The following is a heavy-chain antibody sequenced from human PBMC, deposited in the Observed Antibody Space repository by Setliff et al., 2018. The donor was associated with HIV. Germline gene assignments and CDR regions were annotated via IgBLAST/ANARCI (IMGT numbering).Heavy chain of an antibody. Sequence: SETLSLTCTVSGGSISSSSYYWGWIRQPPGKGLEWIGSIYHSGSTYYNPSLKSRVTISVDTSKNQFSLELSSVTAADTAVYYCARQTYYYGSGHFDYWGQGTLVTVSS. V-gene: IGHV4-39*01. CDR1: GGSISSSSYY. J-gene: IGHJ4*02. CDR3: ARQTYYYGSGHFDY. D-gene: IGHD3-10*01. CDR2: IYHSGST.